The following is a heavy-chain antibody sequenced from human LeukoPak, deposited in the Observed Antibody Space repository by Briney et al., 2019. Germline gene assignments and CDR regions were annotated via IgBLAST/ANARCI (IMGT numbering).Heavy chain of an antibody. CDR1: GFTFSSYG. V-gene: IGHV3-23*01. Sequence: GGSLRLSCAASGFTFSSYGMSWVRQAPGKGLEWVSAISGSGGSTYYADSVKGRFTISRDNSKNTLYLQMNSLRAEDTAVYYCARDLVPAASVWFDPWGQGTLVTVSS. CDR2: ISGSGGST. CDR3: ARDLVPAASVWFDP. J-gene: IGHJ5*02. D-gene: IGHD2-2*01.